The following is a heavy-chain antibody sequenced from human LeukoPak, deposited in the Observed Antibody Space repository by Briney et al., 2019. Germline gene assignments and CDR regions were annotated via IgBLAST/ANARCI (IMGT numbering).Heavy chain of an antibody. CDR1: GFTFSNYW. Sequence: GGSLRLSCAASGFTFSNYWMHWVRQAPGKGLVWVSRVNSDGSSTRYADSVKGRFTISRDHAKNTVYLQMNSLRAEDTAVYYCARDPSYYDFARLDYYCYYMDVWGKGTTVTVSS. J-gene: IGHJ6*03. CDR2: VNSDGSST. D-gene: IGHD3-3*01. CDR3: ARDPSYYDFARLDYYCYYMDV. V-gene: IGHV3-74*01.